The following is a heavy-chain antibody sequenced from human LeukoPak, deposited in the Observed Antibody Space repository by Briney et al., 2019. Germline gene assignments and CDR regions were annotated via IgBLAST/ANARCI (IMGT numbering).Heavy chain of an antibody. CDR3: RKVVLVDMMDIRVVR. Sequence: GGSLRLSCAASVFTFSSYAMSWVRQPPEKGLEGVSGISGGRDITHYADSVKGGFTISRHNPKNTLHRQEDSLRAGDAPVYYCRKVVLVDMMDIRVVRWRQGAIVSVPS. CDR1: VFTFSSYA. J-gene: IGHJ4*02. CDR2: ISGGRDIT. V-gene: IGHV3-23*01. D-gene: IGHD2/OR15-2a*01.